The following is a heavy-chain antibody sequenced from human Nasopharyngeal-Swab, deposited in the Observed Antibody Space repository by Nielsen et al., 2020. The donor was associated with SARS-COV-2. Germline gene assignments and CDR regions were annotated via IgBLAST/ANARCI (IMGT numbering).Heavy chain of an antibody. D-gene: IGHD6-13*01. CDR1: GYTFTNYD. V-gene: IGHV1-8*01. CDR2: MNSNNGDT. J-gene: IGHJ4*02. CDR3: ARGIPSNWWGDY. Sequence: ASVTVSCKASGYTFTNYDINWARQATGQGLEWMGWMNSNNGDTGYAQKFQGRVSMTRDTSINTAYMELRGLAFEDTAVYYCARGIPSNWWGDYWGQGTLVTVSS.